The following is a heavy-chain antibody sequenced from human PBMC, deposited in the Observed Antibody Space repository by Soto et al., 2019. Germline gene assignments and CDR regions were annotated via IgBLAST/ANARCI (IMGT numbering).Heavy chain of an antibody. J-gene: IGHJ4*01. V-gene: IGHV3-9*01. D-gene: IGHD2-2*03. CDR3: AKDIIPGYCSSTRCLNYFDY. Sequence: EVQLVESGGGLVQPGRSLRLSCAASGFTFDDYAMQWVRQAPGKGLEWVSGISWNSGSIGYADSVKGRFTISRDNAKNSLYLQMNSLRAEDTAFYYCAKDIIPGYCSSTRCLNYFDYLGHGTLVTVSS. CDR2: ISWNSGSI. CDR1: GFTFDDYA.